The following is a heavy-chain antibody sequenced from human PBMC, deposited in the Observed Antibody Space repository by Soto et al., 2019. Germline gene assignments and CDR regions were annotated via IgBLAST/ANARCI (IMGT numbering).Heavy chain of an antibody. Sequence: EVQLVESGGGLVQPGRSLRLSCAASGFTFDDYAMHWVRQAPGKGLEWVSGISWNSGSIGYADSVKGRFTISRDNAKNSLYLQMNSLRAEDMALYYCAKDILGDYGIDYWGQGTLVTVSS. V-gene: IGHV3-9*03. J-gene: IGHJ4*02. CDR2: ISWNSGSI. CDR3: AKDILGDYGIDY. CDR1: GFTFDDYA. D-gene: IGHD4-17*01.